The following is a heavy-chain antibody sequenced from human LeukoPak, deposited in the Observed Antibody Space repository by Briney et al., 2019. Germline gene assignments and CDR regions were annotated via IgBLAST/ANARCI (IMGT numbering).Heavy chain of an antibody. D-gene: IGHD2-8*01. CDR1: GFTFSRYS. CDR3: ARWRDGLLYFDY. Sequence: QTGGSLRLSCAASGFTFSRYSMNWVRQAPGKGLEWVSYIGSDSSITHYADSVKGRFTISRDNAKNSLYLQMNSLRAEDTAVYYCARWRDGLLYFDYWGQGTLVTVSS. CDR2: IGSDSSIT. J-gene: IGHJ4*02. V-gene: IGHV3-48*04.